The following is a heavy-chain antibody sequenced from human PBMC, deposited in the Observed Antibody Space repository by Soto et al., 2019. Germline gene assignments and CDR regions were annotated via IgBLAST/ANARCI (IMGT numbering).Heavy chain of an antibody. D-gene: IGHD1-26*01. CDR2: ISATDVAT. V-gene: IGHV3-23*01. CDR3: VKDVYSGSSGQFDL. J-gene: IGHJ5*02. CDR1: GFSFSSYA. Sequence: VGPRTLSCAASGFSFSSYAMGWVRQAPGKGLEWVSIISATDVATYYADSVKGHFIIARDDSRRTLFLQMNSLRAEDTAVYHCVKDVYSGSSGQFDLWGQGTLVTVSS.